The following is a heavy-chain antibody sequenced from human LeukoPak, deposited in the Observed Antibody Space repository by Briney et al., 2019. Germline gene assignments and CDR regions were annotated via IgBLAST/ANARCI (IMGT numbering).Heavy chain of an antibody. CDR3: ASPGPSSWYAFEV. Sequence: GGSLRLSCAASGFIFSNYFMNWVRQAPGKGLEWVSSISSSNSYIYYADSVKGRFTISRDNAKNSLYLQMNGLRAEDTAVYYCASPGPSSWYAFEVWGQGTMVTVSS. D-gene: IGHD6-13*01. CDR1: GFIFSNYF. CDR2: ISSSNSYI. J-gene: IGHJ3*01. V-gene: IGHV3-21*01.